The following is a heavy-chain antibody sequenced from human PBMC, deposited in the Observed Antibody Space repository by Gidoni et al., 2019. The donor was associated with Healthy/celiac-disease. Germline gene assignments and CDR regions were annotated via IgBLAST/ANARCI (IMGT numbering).Heavy chain of an antibody. CDR3: ARATTVTTKTTRPYYYYGMDV. Sequence: QVQLQESGPGLVKPSQTLSLTCTVSGCSIRSGCYSWRWIRQHPGKGLEWIGYIYYSGRTYYNPSLKSRVTISVDTSKNQFSLKLSSVNAADTAVYYCARATTVTTKTTRPYYYYGMDVWGQGTTVTVSS. D-gene: IGHD4-17*01. CDR1: GCSIRSGCYS. J-gene: IGHJ6*02. CDR2: IYYSGRT. V-gene: IGHV4-31*03.